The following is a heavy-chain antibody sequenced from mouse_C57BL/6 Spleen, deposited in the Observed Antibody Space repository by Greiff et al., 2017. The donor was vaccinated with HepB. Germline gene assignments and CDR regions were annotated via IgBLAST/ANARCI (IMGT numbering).Heavy chain of an antibody. J-gene: IGHJ1*03. D-gene: IGHD1-1*01. V-gene: IGHV1-55*01. CDR1: RYTFPSYW. CDR3: ARSDYYGSSWYFDV. Sequence: QVQLQQPGAALVQPGASLPMSFTASRYTFPSYWITWVTQMPGQVLEWIGALYPGTGSTNYNEKFKSKATLTVDTSSSTAYMQLSSLTSEDSAVYYCARSDYYGSSWYFDVWGTGTTATVSS. CDR2: LYPGTGST.